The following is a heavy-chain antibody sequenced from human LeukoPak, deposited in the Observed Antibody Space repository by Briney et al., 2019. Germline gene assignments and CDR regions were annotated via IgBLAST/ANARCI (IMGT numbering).Heavy chain of an antibody. Sequence: ASVKVSCKVSGGTFSSYVISWVRQAPGQGLEWMGRIIPLVGVANYARNFQGRVTITADKFTSTAYMELRSLRSDDTAVYYCARERGGYSSGWYRPTARDMDVWGQGTTVTVSS. CDR1: GGTFSSYV. CDR2: IIPLVGVA. D-gene: IGHD6-19*01. V-gene: IGHV1-69*04. CDR3: ARERGGYSSGWYRPTARDMDV. J-gene: IGHJ6*02.